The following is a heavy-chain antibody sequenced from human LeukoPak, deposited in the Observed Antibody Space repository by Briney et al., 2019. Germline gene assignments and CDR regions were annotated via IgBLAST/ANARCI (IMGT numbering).Heavy chain of an antibody. CDR2: IIGSVGST. J-gene: IGHJ4*02. CDR3: AKDHYYDSSAYYYLVDY. V-gene: IGHV3-23*01. D-gene: IGHD3-22*01. Sequence: GGSLRLSCAASGFTFSSYAMSWVRQAPGKGLEWVSAIIGSVGSTYYADSVKGRFTISRDNTKNTLYLQMNSLRAEDTAVYYCAKDHYYDSSAYYYLVDYWGQGTLVTVSS. CDR1: GFTFSSYA.